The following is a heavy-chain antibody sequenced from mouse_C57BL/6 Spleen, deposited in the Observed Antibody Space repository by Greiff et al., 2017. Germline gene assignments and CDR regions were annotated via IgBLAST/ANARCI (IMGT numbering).Heavy chain of an antibody. V-gene: IGHV10-1*01. CDR3: VRDSNWDEYYFDY. J-gene: IGHJ2*01. D-gene: IGHD4-1*01. CDR1: GFSFNTYA. CDR2: IRSKSNNYAT. Sequence: EVQLVESGGGLVQPKGSLKLSCAASGFSFNTYAMNWVRQAPGKGLEWVARIRSKSNNYATYYADSVKDRFTISRDDSESMLYLQMNNLKPENTAMYYCVRDSNWDEYYFDYWGQGTTLTVSS.